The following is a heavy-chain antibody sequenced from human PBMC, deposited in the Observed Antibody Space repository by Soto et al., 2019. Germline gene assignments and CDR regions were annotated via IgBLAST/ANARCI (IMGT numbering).Heavy chain of an antibody. V-gene: IGHV4-39*01. CDR3: ARVGRWELLKGYYFDY. Sequence: ETLSLTCTVSGGSISSSSYYWGWIRQPPGKGLEWIGSIYYSGSTYYNPSLKSRVTISVDTSKNQFSLKLSSVTAADTAVYYCARVGRWELLKGYYFDYWGQGTLVTVSS. J-gene: IGHJ4*02. CDR2: IYYSGST. D-gene: IGHD1-26*01. CDR1: GGSISSSSYY.